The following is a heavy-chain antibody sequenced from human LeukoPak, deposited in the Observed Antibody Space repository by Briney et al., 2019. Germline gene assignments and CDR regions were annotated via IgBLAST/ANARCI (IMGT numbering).Heavy chain of an antibody. CDR1: GGSFSGYY. V-gene: IGHV4-34*01. D-gene: IGHD6-6*01. J-gene: IGHJ4*02. CDR3: ARAVVAARQNFDY. Sequence: SETLSLTCAVYGGSFSGYYWSWIRQPPGKGLEWIGEINHSGSTNYNPSLKSRVTISVGTSKNQFSLKLSSVTAADTAMYYCARAVVAARQNFDYWGQGTLVTVSS. CDR2: INHSGST.